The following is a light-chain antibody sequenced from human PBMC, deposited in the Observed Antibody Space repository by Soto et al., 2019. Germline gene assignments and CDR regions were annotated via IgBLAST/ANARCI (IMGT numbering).Light chain of an antibody. CDR1: SSDVGGYNY. CDR2: KVG. V-gene: IGLV2-11*02. CDR3: CSYAGSYTYV. Sequence: QSVLTQRRSVSGPPGQSVTISCTGTSSDVGGYNYVSWYQQHPGKAPKHRIYKVGKRPSGVPDRCSGSKSGNTASLNISGLHAEDEADYYCCSYAGSYTYVFGTGTKVTVL. J-gene: IGLJ1*01.